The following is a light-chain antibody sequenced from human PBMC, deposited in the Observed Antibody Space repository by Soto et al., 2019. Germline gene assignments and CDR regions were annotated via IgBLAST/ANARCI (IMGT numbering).Light chain of an antibody. J-gene: IGKJ1*01. CDR2: GAS. Sequence: IQMTQSPSSLSASVGDRVTITCRASQGIRNDLAWYQQKPGTAPKLLIYGASTLQSGVPSRFSGSRSGTDYTLTIASLQPEDFATYYCQQLNGSPWTFGQGTKVDIK. CDR1: QGIRND. V-gene: IGKV1-17*01. CDR3: QQLNGSPWT.